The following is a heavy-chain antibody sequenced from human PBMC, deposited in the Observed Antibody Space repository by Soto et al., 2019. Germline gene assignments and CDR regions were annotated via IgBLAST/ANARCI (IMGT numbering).Heavy chain of an antibody. D-gene: IGHD6-19*01. CDR1: GGSISGHY. V-gene: IGHV4-59*11. CDR3: ARVGSSGWSPDY. J-gene: IGHJ4*02. CDR2: IFYSGST. Sequence: ETLSLTCSVSGGSISGHYWTWIRQSPGKGLEWIGYIFYSGSTNYNPSLKSRVTISVDTSKNQFSLKMSSVTAADTAVYYCARVGSSGWSPDYWGRGTLVTVSS.